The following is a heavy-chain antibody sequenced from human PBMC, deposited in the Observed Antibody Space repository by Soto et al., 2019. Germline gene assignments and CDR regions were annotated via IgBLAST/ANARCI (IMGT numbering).Heavy chain of an antibody. CDR2: IVPIVDTS. CDR1: GGPFSSYA. Sequence: QVQLVQSGAEVRQPASSVKVSCKTSGGPFSSYAISWVRQAPGQGLEWMGGIVPIVDTSTYAQKFQGRVTXXAXXSTSTVYMELSSLRSDDTAVYYCVRVVAIPGYPDNWGQGTLVTVSS. CDR3: VRVVAIPGYPDN. V-gene: IGHV1-69*12. D-gene: IGHD5-12*01. J-gene: IGHJ4*02.